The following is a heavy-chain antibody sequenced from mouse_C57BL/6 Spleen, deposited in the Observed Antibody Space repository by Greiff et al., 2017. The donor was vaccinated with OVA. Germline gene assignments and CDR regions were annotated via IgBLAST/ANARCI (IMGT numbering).Heavy chain of an antibody. Sequence: QVQLQQPGAELVKPGASVKLSCKASGYTFTSYWMHWVKQRPGRGLEWIGRIDPNSGGTKYNEKFKSKATLTVDKPSSTAYMQLSSLTSEDSAVYYGARTPYGSSFYWYFDVWGTGTTVTVSS. D-gene: IGHD1-1*01. J-gene: IGHJ1*03. CDR1: GYTFTSYW. CDR3: ARTPYGSSFYWYFDV. CDR2: IDPNSGGT. V-gene: IGHV1-72*01.